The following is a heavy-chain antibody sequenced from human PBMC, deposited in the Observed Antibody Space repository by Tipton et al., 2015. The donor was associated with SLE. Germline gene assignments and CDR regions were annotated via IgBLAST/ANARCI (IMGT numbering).Heavy chain of an antibody. V-gene: IGHV4-38-2*02. Sequence: TLSLTCAVSGYSISSGYYWGWIRQPPGKGLEWIGNIYYSGSTYYNPSLKSRVTISVDTSKNQFSLKLSSVTAADTAVYYCARDRMAGFYFDYWGQGTLVTVSS. CDR2: IYYSGST. CDR3: ARDRMAGFYFDY. J-gene: IGHJ4*02. D-gene: IGHD6-19*01. CDR1: GYSISSGYY.